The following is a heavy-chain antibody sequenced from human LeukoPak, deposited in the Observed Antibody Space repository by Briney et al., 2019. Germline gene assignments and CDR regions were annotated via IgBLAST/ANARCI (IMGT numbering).Heavy chain of an antibody. V-gene: IGHV3-7*03. J-gene: IGHJ6*04. D-gene: IGHD2-2*01. CDR2: IKQDGSEK. CDR3: ARDPGSTSRDYGMDV. Sequence: GGSLRLSCAASGVTFSSYWRSWVRQAPGKGLEWVANIKQDGSEKYYVASVKGRFTISRDNAKNSLYPQMNSLSPHDTAVYYRARDPGSTSRDYGMDVWGKGPTVTVSS. CDR1: GVTFSSYW.